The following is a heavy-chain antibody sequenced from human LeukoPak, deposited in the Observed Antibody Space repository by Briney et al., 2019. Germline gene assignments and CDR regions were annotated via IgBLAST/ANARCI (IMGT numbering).Heavy chain of an antibody. Sequence: GASVKVSCKASGYTFTSYAMNWVRQAPGQGLEWMGWINTNTGNPTYAQGFTGRFVFSLDTSVSTAYLQTSSLKAEDTAVYYCARGLGPFLPGYSSGWPFDYWGQGTLVTVSS. CDR3: ARGLGPFLPGYSSGWPFDY. CDR1: GYTFTSYA. V-gene: IGHV7-4-1*02. J-gene: IGHJ4*02. CDR2: INTNTGNP. D-gene: IGHD6-19*01.